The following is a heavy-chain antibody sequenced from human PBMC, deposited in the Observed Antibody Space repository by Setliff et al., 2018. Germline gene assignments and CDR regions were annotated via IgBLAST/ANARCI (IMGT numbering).Heavy chain of an antibody. V-gene: IGHV1-69*05. J-gene: IGHJ6*03. CDR1: GGTFSSYG. CDR2: TIPVFGTT. D-gene: IGHD2-8*01. Sequence: GASVKVSCKASGGTFSSYGISWVRQAPGQGLEWMGGTIPVFGTTDYAQKFQGRVTIMTDESTSTAYMELSSLTSEDTAVYYCAREGVYTWSSTDYHYYMDVWGRGTTVTVSS. CDR3: AREGVYTWSSTDYHYYMDV.